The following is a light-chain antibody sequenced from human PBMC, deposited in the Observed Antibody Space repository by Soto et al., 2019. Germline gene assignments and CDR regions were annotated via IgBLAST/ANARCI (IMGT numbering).Light chain of an antibody. CDR2: KAS. CDR3: QHYNSYSEA. CDR1: QTISSG. Sequence: IQITQSPSTLSGSVGDRVTITCRASQTISSGLAWYQQKPGKAPKLLIYKASTLKSGVPSRLSGSGSGTEFTLTISSXQPDDFATYYCQHYNSYSEAFGQGTKVDIK. J-gene: IGKJ1*01. V-gene: IGKV1-5*03.